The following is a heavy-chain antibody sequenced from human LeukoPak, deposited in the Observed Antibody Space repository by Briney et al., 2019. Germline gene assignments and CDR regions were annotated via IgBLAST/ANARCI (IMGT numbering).Heavy chain of an antibody. CDR3: ARDAVTIFGVVIPNPNWFDP. D-gene: IGHD3-3*01. CDR2: ITACNGNT. J-gene: IGHJ5*02. Sequence: ASVKVSCKASGYTFTSYGISWVRPAPGPGLAWMGWITACNGNTNYAQKLQGRVTMTTDTSTSTAYLELRSLRSDDAAVYYCARDAVTIFGVVIPNPNWFDPWGQGTLVTVSS. V-gene: IGHV1-18*01. CDR1: GYTFTSYG.